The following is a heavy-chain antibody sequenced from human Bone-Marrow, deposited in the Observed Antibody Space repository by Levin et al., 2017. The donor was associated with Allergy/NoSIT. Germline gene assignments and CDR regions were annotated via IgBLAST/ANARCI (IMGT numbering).Heavy chain of an antibody. CDR2: IYPDDSDT. D-gene: IGHD3-9*01. V-gene: IGHV5-51*01. J-gene: IGHJ3*02. CDR1: GYSFTSYW. Sequence: GGSLRLSCKGSGYSFTSYWIGWVRQMPGKGLEWMGFIYPDDSDTRYSPSFQGQVTISADKSITTAYLQWSSLKASDTAMYYCAPQGDSFTGDPATNAFDIWGQGTRVAVSS. CDR3: APQGDSFTGDPATNAFDI.